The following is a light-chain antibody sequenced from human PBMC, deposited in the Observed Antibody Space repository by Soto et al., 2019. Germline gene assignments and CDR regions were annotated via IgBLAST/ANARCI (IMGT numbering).Light chain of an antibody. J-gene: IGKJ2*01. CDR1: QSVSDY. CDR3: QQRSSWPPYT. CDR2: DAS. V-gene: IGKV3-11*01. Sequence: EIVLTQSPATLSLSPGERATLSCRASQSVSDYLAWYQQIPGQAPRLLIYDASNRATGIPARFSGSGSGTDFTITISSLEPEDFAVYYCQQRSSWPPYTFGQGTKLEIK.